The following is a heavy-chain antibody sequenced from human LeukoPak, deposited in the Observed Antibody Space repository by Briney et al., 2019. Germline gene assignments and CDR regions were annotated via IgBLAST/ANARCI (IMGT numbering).Heavy chain of an antibody. CDR2: IYPGDSDT. V-gene: IGHV5-51*01. J-gene: IGHJ3*02. D-gene: IGHD6-19*01. CDR1: GYSLTSYW. Sequence: GESLKISCKGSGYSLTSYWIGWVRQMPGKGLEWMGIIYPGDSDTRYSPSFQGQVTISADKSISTAYLQWSSLKASDTAMYYCARLGNSSGWIPDAFDIWGQGTMVTVSS. CDR3: ARLGNSSGWIPDAFDI.